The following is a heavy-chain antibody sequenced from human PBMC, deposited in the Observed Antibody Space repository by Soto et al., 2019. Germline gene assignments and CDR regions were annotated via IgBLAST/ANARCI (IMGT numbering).Heavy chain of an antibody. CDR2: INAGNGNT. J-gene: IGHJ6*02. V-gene: IGHV1-3*01. CDR1: GYTFTSYA. Sequence: ASVKVSCKASGYTFTSYAMHWVRQAPGQRLEWMGWINAGNGNTKYSQKFQGRVTITRDTSASTAYMELSSLRSEDTAVYYCASAYCSSTSCYEYYYYGMDVWGQGTTVTVS. CDR3: ASAYCSSTSCYEYYYYGMDV. D-gene: IGHD2-2*01.